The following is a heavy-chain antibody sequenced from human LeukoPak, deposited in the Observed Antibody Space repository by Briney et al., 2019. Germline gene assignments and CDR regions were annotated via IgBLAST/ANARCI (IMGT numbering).Heavy chain of an antibody. Sequence: GGSLRLSCAASGFTFSSYGMHWVRQAPGKGLEWVAVIWYDGSNKYYADSVKGRFTISRDNSKNTLYLQMNSLRAEDTAVYYCARGTYCSSTGCPPYGMDVWGQGTTVTVSS. CDR2: IWYDGSNK. CDR1: GFTFSSYG. D-gene: IGHD2-2*01. J-gene: IGHJ6*02. V-gene: IGHV3-33*01. CDR3: ARGTYCSSTGCPPYGMDV.